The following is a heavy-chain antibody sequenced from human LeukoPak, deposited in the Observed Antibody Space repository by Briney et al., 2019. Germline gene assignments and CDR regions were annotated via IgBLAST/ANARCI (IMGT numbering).Heavy chain of an antibody. J-gene: IGHJ4*02. V-gene: IGHV3-30*18. D-gene: IGHD6-25*01. CDR2: ISYDGSNK. Sequence: GRSLRLSCAASGFTFSSYGRHWVRQAPGKGLEWVAVISYDGSNKYYADSVKGRFTISRDNSKNTLYLQMNSLGAEDTAVYYCAKDGRLAHFDYWGQGTLVTVSS. CDR3: AKDGRLAHFDY. CDR1: GFTFSSYG.